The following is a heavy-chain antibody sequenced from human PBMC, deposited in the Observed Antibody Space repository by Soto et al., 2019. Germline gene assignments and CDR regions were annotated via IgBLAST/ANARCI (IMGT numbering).Heavy chain of an antibody. J-gene: IGHJ4*02. CDR3: TRGPRSTSTGTGAF. D-gene: IGHD1-1*01. CDR2: INDDGIST. Sequence: RLSCAASGFTFSMYWMHWVRQVPGKGPEWVSRINDDGISTNYADSVKGRFTISRDNAKNTLYLQMNALRVGDTAVYYCTRGPRSTSTGTGAFWGQGTLVTVSS. CDR1: GFTFSMYW. V-gene: IGHV3-74*01.